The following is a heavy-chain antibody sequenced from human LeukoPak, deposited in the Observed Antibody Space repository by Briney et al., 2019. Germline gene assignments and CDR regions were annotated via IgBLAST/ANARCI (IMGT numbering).Heavy chain of an antibody. J-gene: IGHJ4*02. D-gene: IGHD3-22*01. CDR1: GGSINGYY. Sequence: SETLSLTCTVSGGSINGYYWSWIRQSPGKGLESLGYIYYTGSTNYNPSLKSRVTISVDKSKNQFSLKLSSVTAADTAVYYCARDLGGYYYDSSLDYWGQGTLVTVSS. V-gene: IGHV4-59*12. CDR3: ARDLGGYYYDSSLDY. CDR2: IYYTGST.